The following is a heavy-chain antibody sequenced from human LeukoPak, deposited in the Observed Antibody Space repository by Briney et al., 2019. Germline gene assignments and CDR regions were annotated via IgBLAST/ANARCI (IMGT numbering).Heavy chain of an antibody. D-gene: IGHD6-19*01. CDR3: AKAYTIAWYGRFDY. CDR2: ITDSGGRT. Sequence: GGSLRLSCATSGFTFSAYAMSWVRQAPGEGLEWVSAITDSGGRTYYADSVKGRFTISRDNSKNTLYLQMNSLRAEDTAVYYCAKAYTIAWYGRFDYWGQGTLVTVSS. CDR1: GFTFSAYA. J-gene: IGHJ4*02. V-gene: IGHV3-23*01.